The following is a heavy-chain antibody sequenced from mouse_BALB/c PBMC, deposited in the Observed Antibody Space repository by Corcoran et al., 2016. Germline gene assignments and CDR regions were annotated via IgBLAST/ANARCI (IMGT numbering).Heavy chain of an antibody. Sequence: DVQLQESGPGLVKPSQSLSLTCSVTGYSITSGYYWNWIRQFPGNKLEWMGYISYDGSNNYNPSLKNRISITRDTSKNQFFLKLNSVTTEDTATYYCARAHYGNYYFDYWGQGTTLTVSS. D-gene: IGHD2-1*01. CDR3: ARAHYGNYYFDY. CDR1: GYSITSGYY. J-gene: IGHJ2*01. V-gene: IGHV3-6*02. CDR2: ISYDGSN.